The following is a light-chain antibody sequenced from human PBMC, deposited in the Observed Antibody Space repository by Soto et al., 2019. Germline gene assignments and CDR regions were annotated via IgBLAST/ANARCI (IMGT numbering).Light chain of an antibody. CDR2: RNN. J-gene: IGLJ2*01. CDR3: AGWDESLSGHVV. V-gene: IGLV1-47*01. Sequence: QSVLTQPPSASGTPGQRVTISRPGSTSNIGGAYVYWYQQLPGTAPKRLIFRNNQRPSVVPDRFSDSKSGTSASLAISGLRDENKADDSCAGWDESLSGHVVFGEGTQLTVL. CDR1: TSNIGGAY.